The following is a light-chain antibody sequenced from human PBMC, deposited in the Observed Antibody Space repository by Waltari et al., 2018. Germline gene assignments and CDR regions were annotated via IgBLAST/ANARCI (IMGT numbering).Light chain of an antibody. CDR1: HGISSY. J-gene: IGKJ5*01. CDR3: QQFNTYPLT. CDR2: AAF. Sequence: IQLTQSPSSLSVSVGDRVTITCRASHGISSYLAWYQQKPGKAPNLLIYAAFTLQSGVPSRFSGSGSGTDFTLTISSLQPEDFATYYCQQFNTYPLTFGQGTRLEIK. V-gene: IGKV1-9*01.